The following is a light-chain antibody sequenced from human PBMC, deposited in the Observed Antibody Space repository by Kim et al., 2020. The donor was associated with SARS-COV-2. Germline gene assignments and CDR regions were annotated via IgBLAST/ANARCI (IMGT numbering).Light chain of an antibody. CDR2: LNSDGSH. J-gene: IGLJ3*02. V-gene: IGLV4-69*01. Sequence: QLVLTQSPSASASLGASVKFTCTLSSGHSSYAIAWHQQQPEKGPRYLMKLNSDGSHSKGDGIPDRFSGSSSGAERYLTISSLQSDDEADYYCQTWGTGIVFGGGTQLTVL. CDR3: QTWGTGIV. CDR1: SGHSSYA.